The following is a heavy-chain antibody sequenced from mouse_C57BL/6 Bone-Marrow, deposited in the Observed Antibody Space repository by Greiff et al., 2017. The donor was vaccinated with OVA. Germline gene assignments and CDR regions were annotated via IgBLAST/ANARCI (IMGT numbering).Heavy chain of an antibody. J-gene: IGHJ3*01. CDR2: IHPNSGST. Sequence: QVQLQQPGAELVKPGASVKLSCTASGYTFTSYWMHWVKQRPGQGLEWIGMIHPNSGSTNYNEKFKSKATLTVDKSSSTAYMQLSSLTSEDSAVYYCARSRYYGSSVFAYWGQGTLVTVSA. D-gene: IGHD1-1*01. V-gene: IGHV1-64*01. CDR3: ARSRYYGSSVFAY. CDR1: GYTFTSYW.